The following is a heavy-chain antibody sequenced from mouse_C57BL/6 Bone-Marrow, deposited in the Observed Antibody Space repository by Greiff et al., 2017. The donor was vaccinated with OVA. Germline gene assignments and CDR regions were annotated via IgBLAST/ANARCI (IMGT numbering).Heavy chain of an antibody. V-gene: IGHV5-12*01. CDR3: ARQGIYYFDY. Sequence: EVKVVESGGGLVQPGGSLKLSCAASGFTFSDYYMYWVRQTPEKRLEWVAYISNGGGSTYYPDTVKGRFTISRDNAKNTLYLQMSRLKSEDTAMYYCARQGIYYFDYWGQGTTLTVSS. J-gene: IGHJ2*01. D-gene: IGHD2-14*01. CDR1: GFTFSDYY. CDR2: ISNGGGST.